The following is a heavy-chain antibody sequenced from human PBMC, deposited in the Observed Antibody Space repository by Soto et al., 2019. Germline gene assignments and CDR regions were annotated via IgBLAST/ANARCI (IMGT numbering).Heavy chain of an antibody. D-gene: IGHD3-10*01. CDR3: AKGEVRGIIPSYFDY. V-gene: IGHV3-30*18. Sequence: GSLRLSCAGSGFTFRWFGMNWVRQAPGKGLEWVARISNDGSNEYYVDSVKGRFTISRDNSKNTLYLQMDSLRAEDTAVYYCAKGEVRGIIPSYFDYWGLGTLVTVSS. J-gene: IGHJ4*02. CDR1: GFTFRWFG. CDR2: ISNDGSNE.